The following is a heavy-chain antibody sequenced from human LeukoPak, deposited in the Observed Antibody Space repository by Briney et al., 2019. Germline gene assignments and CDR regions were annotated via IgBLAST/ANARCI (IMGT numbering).Heavy chain of an antibody. Sequence: ASVKVSCKASGYTFTTYNINWVRQAPGQGLEWMGWISGYNGNTNYAQKFQGRVTMTSDTSISTAYMEVRRLRSDDTALYYCARVGMVVLNSDGFDIWGQGTMVTVSS. J-gene: IGHJ3*02. V-gene: IGHV1-18*01. CDR1: GYTFTTYN. CDR2: ISGYNGNT. D-gene: IGHD3-10*01. CDR3: ARVGMVVLNSDGFDI.